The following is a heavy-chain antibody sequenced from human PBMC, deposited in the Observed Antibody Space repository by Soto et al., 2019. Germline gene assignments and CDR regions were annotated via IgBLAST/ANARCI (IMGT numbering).Heavy chain of an antibody. Sequence: QVQLVQSGAEVKKPGASVKVSCKASGYSFTSYDINWVRQATGQGLEWMGWMNPNSDNTAYAQKFQGRVTMTRNTSISTVYMELSSLRAEDTSVYYCAREAAAGLVYWGQGTLVTVSS. V-gene: IGHV1-8*01. D-gene: IGHD6-13*01. CDR2: MNPNSDNT. CDR1: GYSFTSYD. J-gene: IGHJ4*02. CDR3: AREAAAGLVY.